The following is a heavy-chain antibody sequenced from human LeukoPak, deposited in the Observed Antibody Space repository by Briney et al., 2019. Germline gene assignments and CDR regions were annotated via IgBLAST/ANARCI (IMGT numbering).Heavy chain of an antibody. Sequence: ASVKVSCKASGYTFTSYYMHWVRQAPGQGLEWMGIINPSGGSTSYAQKFQGRVTMTSDMSTSTVYMELSSLRSEDTAVYYCASSSDYGWFSSTFDPWGQGTLVTVSS. CDR1: GYTFTSYY. J-gene: IGHJ5*02. CDR2: INPSGGST. D-gene: IGHD4-17*01. CDR3: ASSSDYGWFSSTFDP. V-gene: IGHV1-46*03.